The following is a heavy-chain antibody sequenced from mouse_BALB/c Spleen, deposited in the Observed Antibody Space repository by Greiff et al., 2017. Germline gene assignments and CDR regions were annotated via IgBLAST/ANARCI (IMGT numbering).Heavy chain of an antibody. CDR1: GFNIKDYY. D-gene: IGHD2-14*01. V-gene: IGHV14-1*02. CDR2: IDPENGNT. Sequence: EVMLVESGAELVRPGALVKLSCKASGFNIKDYYMHWVKQRPEQGLEWIGWIDPENGNTIYDPKFQGKASITADTSSNTAYLQLSSLTSEDTAVYYCARSDYRSAWFAYWGQGTLVTVSA. J-gene: IGHJ3*01. CDR3: ARSDYRSAWFAY.